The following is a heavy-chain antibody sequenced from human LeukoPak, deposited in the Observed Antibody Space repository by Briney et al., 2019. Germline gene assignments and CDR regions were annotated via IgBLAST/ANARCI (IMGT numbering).Heavy chain of an antibody. D-gene: IGHD2-15*01. J-gene: IGHJ6*02. Sequence: TGGSLRLSCAASGFTFSSYSMNWVRQAPGKGLEWVSSISSSSSYIYYADSVKGRFTISRDNAKNSLYLQMNSLRAEDTAVYYCAREVVSGGMDVWGQGTTVTVSS. CDR1: GFTFSSYS. V-gene: IGHV3-21*01. CDR2: ISSSSSYI. CDR3: AREVVSGGMDV.